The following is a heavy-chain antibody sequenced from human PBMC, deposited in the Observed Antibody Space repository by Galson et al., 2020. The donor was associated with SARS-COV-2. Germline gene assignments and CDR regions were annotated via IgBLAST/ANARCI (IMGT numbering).Heavy chain of an antibody. J-gene: IGHJ3*02. V-gene: IGHV1-69*13. CDR3: ARDGDNWNPHAFDI. CDR2: IITIFGTA. CDR1: RGTISSNA. Sequence: SVKVSCKASRGTISSNAISWVRQAPGQEREWRGGIITIFGTANYAQKFQGRVTITADESTSTAYMELSSLRSEDTAVYYCARDGDNWNPHAFDIWGQGTMVTVSS. D-gene: IGHD1-20*01.